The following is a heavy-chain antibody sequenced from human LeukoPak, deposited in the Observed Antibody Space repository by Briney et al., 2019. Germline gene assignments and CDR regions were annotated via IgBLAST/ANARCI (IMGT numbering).Heavy chain of an antibody. J-gene: IGHJ4*02. Sequence: GGSLRLSCAASGFTFSSYAMSWVRQAPGKGLEWVSAISGSGGSTYYADSVKGRFTVSRDNSKNTLYLQMNSLRAEDTAVYYCAKDLEWYSSGWSYNDYWGQGTLVTVSS. CDR3: AKDLEWYSSGWSYNDY. CDR2: ISGSGGST. CDR1: GFTFSSYA. D-gene: IGHD6-19*01. V-gene: IGHV3-23*01.